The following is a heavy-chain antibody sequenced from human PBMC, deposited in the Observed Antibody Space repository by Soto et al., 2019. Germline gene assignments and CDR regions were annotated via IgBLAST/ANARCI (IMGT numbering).Heavy chain of an antibody. Sequence: ASVKVSCKASGYTFSGFYMHWVRQAPGQGLEWMGWINPNSGGTKSAEKFQGRVTMTRDTSISTAYMELSRLTSDDTAVYYCASAAVTGTAGLDFWGQGTLVTVSS. CDR2: INPNSGGT. CDR3: ASAAVTGTAGLDF. CDR1: GYTFSGFY. D-gene: IGHD6-19*01. V-gene: IGHV1-2*02. J-gene: IGHJ4*02.